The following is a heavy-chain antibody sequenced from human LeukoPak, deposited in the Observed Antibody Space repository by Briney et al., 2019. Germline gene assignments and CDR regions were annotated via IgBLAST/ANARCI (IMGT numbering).Heavy chain of an antibody. Sequence: GGSLTLSCTTSRFTFSSYGMHWVRQAPGTGLEWVAFIQYDGSFKYYADSVKGRFTISRDNSKNTLYLQMDSLRAEDTAEYYCARGGSYLSAFDIWGQGTMVTVSS. J-gene: IGHJ3*02. CDR3: ARGGSYLSAFDI. V-gene: IGHV3-30*02. CDR1: RFTFSSYG. CDR2: IQYDGSFK. D-gene: IGHD3-16*01.